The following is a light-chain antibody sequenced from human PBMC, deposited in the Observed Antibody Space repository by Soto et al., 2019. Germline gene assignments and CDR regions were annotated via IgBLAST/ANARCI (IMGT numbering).Light chain of an antibody. Sequence: DIQMTQSPSTLSASVGDRVTITCRASQSISSWLAWYQQKPGKAPKLLIYGASSLESGVPSRFSGSGSVTEFALTIVCLLPDDFATYYCQQYSISSPTVGHGTKLEIK. V-gene: IGKV1-5*01. CDR1: QSISSW. J-gene: IGKJ2*01. CDR2: GAS. CDR3: QQYSISSPT.